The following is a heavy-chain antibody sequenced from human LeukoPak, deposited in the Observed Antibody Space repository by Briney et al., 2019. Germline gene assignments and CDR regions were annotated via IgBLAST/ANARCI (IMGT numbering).Heavy chain of an antibody. V-gene: IGHV4-59*01. CDR1: GGSISSYY. Sequence: SETLSLTCTVSGGSISSYYWSWIRQPPGKGLDWIGYIYYSGSTNYNPSLKSRVTISVDTSKNQFSLKLSSVTAADTAVYYCARGPPPHYYGSAYMDVWGKGTTVTVSS. CDR2: IYYSGST. J-gene: IGHJ6*03. D-gene: IGHD3-10*01. CDR3: ARGPPPHYYGSAYMDV.